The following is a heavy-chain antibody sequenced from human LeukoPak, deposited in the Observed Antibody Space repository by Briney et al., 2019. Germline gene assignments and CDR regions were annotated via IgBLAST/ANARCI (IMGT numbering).Heavy chain of an antibody. J-gene: IGHJ4*02. CDR1: GFTFSSYW. D-gene: IGHD3-22*01. V-gene: IGHV3-7*01. CDR3: ARIPRNYYDSSGHFDY. CDR2: IKQDGSEK. Sequence: GGSLRLSCAASGFTFSSYWMSWVRQAPGKGLEWVANIKQDGSEKYYVDSVKGRFTISRDNAKNSLYLQMNSLRAEDTAVYYCARIPRNYYDSSGHFDYWGQGTLVIVSS.